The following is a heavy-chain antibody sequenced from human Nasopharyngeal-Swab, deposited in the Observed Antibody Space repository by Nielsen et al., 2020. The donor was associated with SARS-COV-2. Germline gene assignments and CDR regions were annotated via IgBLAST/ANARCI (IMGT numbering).Heavy chain of an antibody. CDR3: ATDSSGYHDTFDT. V-gene: IGHV1-58*01. J-gene: IGHJ3*02. Sequence: WVRQAPGQRLEWIGWIVVGSGNTNYAQKFQERVTITGDMSTSTAYMELSSLRSEDTAVYYCATDSSGYHDTFDTWGQGTMVTVS. D-gene: IGHD3-22*01. CDR2: IVVGSGNT.